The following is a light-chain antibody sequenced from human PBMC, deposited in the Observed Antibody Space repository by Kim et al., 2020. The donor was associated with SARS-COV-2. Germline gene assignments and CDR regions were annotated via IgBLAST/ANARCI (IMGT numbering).Light chain of an antibody. CDR3: QQYHTLPWT. V-gene: IGKV1-5*01. CDR1: QTITTW. Sequence: ASVGDRVTITCRASQTITTWLAWYQQKPGKAPNLLIYEVSTLEDGVPSRFSGGGSGTEFTLTIASLQPDDFATYYCQQYHTLPWTFGHGTTLDIQ. J-gene: IGKJ1*01. CDR2: EVS.